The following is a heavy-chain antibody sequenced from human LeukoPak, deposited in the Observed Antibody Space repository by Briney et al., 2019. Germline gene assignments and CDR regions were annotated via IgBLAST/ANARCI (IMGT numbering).Heavy chain of an antibody. D-gene: IGHD3-22*01. V-gene: IGHV3-7*01. CDR1: EFTLSAYW. CDR3: ARDGGTPSFRYYYDSSGGGLDY. J-gene: IGHJ4*02. CDR2: IKEDGSER. Sequence: GGSLRLSCTGFEFTLSAYWMTWVRQAPGKGLEWVANIKEDGSERYYVDSVKGRFTISRDNAKNSLYLQMNSLRAEDTAVYYCARDGGTPSFRYYYDSSGGGLDYWGQGTLVTVSS.